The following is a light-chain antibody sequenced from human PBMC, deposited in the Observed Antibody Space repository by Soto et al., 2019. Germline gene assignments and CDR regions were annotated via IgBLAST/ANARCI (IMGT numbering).Light chain of an antibody. CDR1: NIGSKS. CDR2: DDS. J-gene: IGLJ1*01. CDR3: AAWDDSLSGFYV. V-gene: IGLV3-21*02. Sequence: SYELTQPPSVSVAPGQTARITSGGNNIGSKSVHWYQQKPGQAPVLVVHDDSDRPSGIPERFSGSNSGNTATLTISRVEAGDEADYYCAAWDDSLSGFYVFGTGTKVTVL.